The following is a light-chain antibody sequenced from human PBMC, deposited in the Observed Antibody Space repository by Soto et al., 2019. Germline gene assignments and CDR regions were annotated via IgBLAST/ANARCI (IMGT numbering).Light chain of an antibody. Sequence: DIQLTQSPSSVSASVGDRVTITCRARQGISSSLGWYQKKPGKAPHLLIYSISSLQRGVPSRFSGTGSGTDFPLTISSLQPEDFATYYCHQSDSFPLTCGGGTKVEIK. CDR1: QGISSS. J-gene: IGKJ4*01. CDR2: SIS. V-gene: IGKV1-12*01. CDR3: HQSDSFPLT.